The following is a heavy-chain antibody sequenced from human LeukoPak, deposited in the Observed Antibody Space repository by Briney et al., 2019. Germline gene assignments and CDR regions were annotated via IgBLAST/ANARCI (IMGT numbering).Heavy chain of an antibody. CDR1: GGSISSYY. D-gene: IGHD3-10*01. CDR2: IYYSGST. Sequence: PSETLSLTCTVSGGSISSYYWSWIRQPPGKGLEWIGYIYYSGSTKYSPSLKSRVTISVDTSRNQFSLKLSSVTAADTAVHYCARWAYGSGSYFYFDYWGQGTLVTVSS. V-gene: IGHV4-59*01. CDR3: ARWAYGSGSYFYFDY. J-gene: IGHJ4*02.